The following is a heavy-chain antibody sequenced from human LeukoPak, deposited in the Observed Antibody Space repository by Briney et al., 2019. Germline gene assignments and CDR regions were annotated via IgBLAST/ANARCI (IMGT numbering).Heavy chain of an antibody. V-gene: IGHV3-7*03. Sequence: PGGSLRLSCAASGFTFSSFWMNWVRQAPGKGLEWVANIKQDGSERNYVDSVKGRSTISRDNAENSLFLQMDSLRVEDTAVYYCARGGTRGYSPVDYWGQGILVTVSS. J-gene: IGHJ4*02. CDR3: ARGGTRGYSPVDY. CDR2: IKQDGSER. CDR1: GFTFSSFW. D-gene: IGHD5-18*01.